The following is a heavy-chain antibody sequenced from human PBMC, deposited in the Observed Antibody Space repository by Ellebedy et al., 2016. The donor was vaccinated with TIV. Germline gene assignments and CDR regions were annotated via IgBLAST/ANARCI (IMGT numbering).Heavy chain of an antibody. CDR1: GFTFSDYY. Sequence: GESLKISCAASGFTFSDYYMSWIRQAPGKGLEWVSYISSSATTIYYADSVKGRFTISRDNSKNTLYLQMNSLRAEDTAVYYCARGCLLENYYWGQGTLVTVSS. CDR3: ARGCLLENYY. J-gene: IGHJ4*02. V-gene: IGHV3-11*04. CDR2: ISSSATTI. D-gene: IGHD3-3*02.